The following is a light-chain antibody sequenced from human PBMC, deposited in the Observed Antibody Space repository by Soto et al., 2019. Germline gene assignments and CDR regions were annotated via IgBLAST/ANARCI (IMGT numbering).Light chain of an antibody. V-gene: IGLV3-21*04. CDR3: HVWDSDSDHPV. CDR1: NIGSKS. CDR2: NEV. Sequence: SYELTQSPSVSVAPGKTATIPCGGNNIGSKSVHWYQQKPGQAPVLVINNEVDRPSGIPERFSGSNSGNTATLTITRVDAGDEADYYCHVWDSDSDHPVFGGGTKLTVL. J-gene: IGLJ2*01.